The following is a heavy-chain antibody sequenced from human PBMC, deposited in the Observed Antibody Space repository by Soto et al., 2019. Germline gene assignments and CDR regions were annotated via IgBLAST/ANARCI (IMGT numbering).Heavy chain of an antibody. J-gene: IGHJ4*02. D-gene: IGHD1-1*01. CDR1: GFTFSSCA. V-gene: IGHV3-64*01. Sequence: GGSLRLSCAASGFTFSSCAMHWVRQAPGKGLEYVSAISSNGGSTYYANSVKGRFTISRDNSKNTLYLQMGSLRAEDMAVYYCAREIWNYFDYWGQGTLVTVSS. CDR2: ISSNGGST. CDR3: AREIWNYFDY.